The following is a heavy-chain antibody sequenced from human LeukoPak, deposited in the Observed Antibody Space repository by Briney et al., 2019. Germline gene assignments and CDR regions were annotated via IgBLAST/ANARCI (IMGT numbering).Heavy chain of an antibody. V-gene: IGHV3-48*01. D-gene: IGHD3-22*01. CDR2: ISKNGNTI. Sequence: GGSLRLSCAASGFTFSDYSMNWVRQAPGKGLEWVSYISKNGNTIYYADSVKGRFTISRDNAKKSLYLQMNNLRAEDTAVYYCARRDCDSIKCRGSNWFDPWGQGTLVTVSS. CDR3: ARRDCDSIKCRGSNWFDP. CDR1: GFTFSDYS. J-gene: IGHJ5*02.